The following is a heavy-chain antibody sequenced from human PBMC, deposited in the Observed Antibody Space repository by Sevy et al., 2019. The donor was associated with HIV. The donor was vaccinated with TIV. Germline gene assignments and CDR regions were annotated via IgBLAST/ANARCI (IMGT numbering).Heavy chain of an antibody. V-gene: IGHV1-18*01. CDR2: ISPHNGDT. Sequence: ASVKVSCKASGYLFTSYRITWVRQAPGKRLELVGWISPHNGDTNYAQRVQDRVTMITDTSTTTAYMELRSLTSDDSAGYYCARAYCSGGRCYSFAYWGQGTLGTVSS. CDR1: GYLFTSYR. D-gene: IGHD2-15*01. CDR3: ARAYCSGGRCYSFAY. J-gene: IGHJ4*02.